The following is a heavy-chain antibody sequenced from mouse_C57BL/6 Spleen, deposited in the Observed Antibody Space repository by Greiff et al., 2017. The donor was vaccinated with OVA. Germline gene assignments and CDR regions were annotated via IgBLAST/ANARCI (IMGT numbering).Heavy chain of an antibody. Sequence: EVQGVESGGGLVKPGGSLKLSCAASGFTFSSYTMSWVRQTPEKRLEWVATISGGGGNTYYPDSVKGRFTISRDNAKNTLYLQMSSLRSEDTALYYCARTSITTVVDWYFDVWGTGTTVTVSS. J-gene: IGHJ1*03. CDR2: ISGGGGNT. CDR3: ARTSITTVVDWYFDV. V-gene: IGHV5-9*01. CDR1: GFTFSSYT. D-gene: IGHD1-1*01.